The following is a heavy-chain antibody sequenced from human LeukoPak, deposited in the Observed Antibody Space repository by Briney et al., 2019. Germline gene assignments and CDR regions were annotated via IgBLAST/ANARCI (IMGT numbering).Heavy chain of an antibody. J-gene: IGHJ4*02. D-gene: IGHD1-26*01. V-gene: IGHV3-21*01. CDR1: GFTFNNAW. Sequence: GGSLRLSCAAPGFTFNNAWLSWIRQAPGKGLEWVSSISSSSSYIYYADSVKGRFTISRDNAKNSLYLQMNSLRAEDTAVYYCARIVGATTGYDYWGQGTLVTVSS. CDR3: ARIVGATTGYDY. CDR2: ISSSSSYI.